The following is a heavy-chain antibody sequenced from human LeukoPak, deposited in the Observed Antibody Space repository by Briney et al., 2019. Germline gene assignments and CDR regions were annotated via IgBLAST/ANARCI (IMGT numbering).Heavy chain of an antibody. CDR1: GFTFSTYG. CDR2: IWFDGSTQ. Sequence: WGSLRLSCAASGFTFSTYGMHWVGQAPGKGGEWVSVIWFDGSTQYYPDSVKGRCTTSPDNNTNTLFLQMNSLRAEETAVYYCVRDPQVNWNRPSPLSWGQGTLVTVSS. D-gene: IGHD1-20*01. J-gene: IGHJ5*02. CDR3: VRDPQVNWNRPSPLS. V-gene: IGHV3-33*02.